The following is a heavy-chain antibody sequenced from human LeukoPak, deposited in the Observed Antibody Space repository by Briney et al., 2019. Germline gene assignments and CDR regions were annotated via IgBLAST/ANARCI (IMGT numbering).Heavy chain of an antibody. CDR1: GGSVSSYY. J-gene: IGHJ4*02. D-gene: IGHD2-15*01. V-gene: IGHV4-4*07. Sequence: SETLSLTCTVSGGSVSSYYWYWIRQSAGKGLEWIGRIYNSGGTNYNPSLKSRVTMSVDTSKNQFSLKLSSVTAADTAVYYCARECSGGSCYPYYFDYWGQGTLVTVSS. CDR2: IYNSGGT. CDR3: ARECSGGSCYPYYFDY.